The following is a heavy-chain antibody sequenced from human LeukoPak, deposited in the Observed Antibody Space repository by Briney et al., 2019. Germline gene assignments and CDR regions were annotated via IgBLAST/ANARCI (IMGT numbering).Heavy chain of an antibody. V-gene: IGHV1-3*01. CDR3: ARGYSGSPFDI. Sequence: ASVKVSCKASGYTFTSYAMHWVRQAPGQRLEWMGWINAGNGNTKYSQKFQGRVTITTDESTSTAYMELSSLRSEDTAVYYCARGYSGSPFDIWGQGTMVTVSS. D-gene: IGHD1-26*01. CDR1: GYTFTSYA. J-gene: IGHJ3*02. CDR2: INAGNGNT.